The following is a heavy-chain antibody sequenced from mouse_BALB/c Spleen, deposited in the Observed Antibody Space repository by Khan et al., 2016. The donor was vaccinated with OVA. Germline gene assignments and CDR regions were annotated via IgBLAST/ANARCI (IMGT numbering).Heavy chain of an antibody. CDR2: INPSNGGT. D-gene: IGHD2-3*01. Sequence: QIQLVQSGAELVKPGASVRLSCKASGYTFTSYYLYWVKQRPGQGLEWIGDINPSNGGTNFNEKFKTKATLTVDKSSSTAYMQLSSLTSEDSAVEYCTRSGYDAFAYWGQGTLVTVSA. CDR3: TRSGYDAFAY. V-gene: IGHV1S81*02. CDR1: GYTFTSYY. J-gene: IGHJ3*01.